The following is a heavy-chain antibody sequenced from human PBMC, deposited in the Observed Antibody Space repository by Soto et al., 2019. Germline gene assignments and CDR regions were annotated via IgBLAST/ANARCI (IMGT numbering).Heavy chain of an antibody. Sequence: ASVKVSCKASGYTFTSYAMHWVRQAPGQRLEWMGWINAGNGNTKYSQKFQGRVTITRDTSASTAYMELNSLKTEDTAVYYCTTDRNRVSGYSYGRPGYWGQGTLVTVS. CDR2: INAGNGNT. J-gene: IGHJ4*02. CDR3: TTDRNRVSGYSYGRPGY. CDR1: GYTFTSYA. V-gene: IGHV1-3*01. D-gene: IGHD5-18*01.